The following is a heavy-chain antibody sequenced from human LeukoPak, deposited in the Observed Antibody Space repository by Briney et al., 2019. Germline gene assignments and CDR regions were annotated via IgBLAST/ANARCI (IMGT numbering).Heavy chain of an antibody. CDR1: GATFSAYY. J-gene: IGHJ4*02. CDR3: AIADYDISTGFQKMLDY. V-gene: IGHV4-34*08. D-gene: IGHD3-9*01. Sequence: SETLSLTCAVYGATFSAYYWTWIRQPPGKGLEWIGEINHSGSTSYNPSLSSRVTISGDKSKHQFSLKLTSMTAADTGVYYCAIADYDISTGFQKMLDYWGQGSLVVVSS. CDR2: INHSGST.